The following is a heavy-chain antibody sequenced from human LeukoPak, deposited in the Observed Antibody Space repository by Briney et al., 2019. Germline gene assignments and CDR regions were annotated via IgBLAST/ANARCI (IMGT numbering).Heavy chain of an antibody. D-gene: IGHD2-2*01. CDR2: ICYSESP. CDR3: AGHLMTPAGLLWSDP. CDR1: GDSITNNDYY. J-gene: IGHJ5*02. Sequence: TLSLTCTVSGDSITNNDYYWGWIRQPPGKGLEWFTRICYSESPYYIPSLTSRATISVDTSRNQFSRQLTSVTATDTAMYFCAGHLMTPAGLLWSDPWGQGILVIASS. V-gene: IGHV4-39*01.